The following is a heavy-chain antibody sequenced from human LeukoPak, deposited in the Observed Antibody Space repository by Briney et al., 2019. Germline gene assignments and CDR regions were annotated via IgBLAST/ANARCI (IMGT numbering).Heavy chain of an antibody. CDR1: GYSISSGYY. J-gene: IGHJ3*01. CDR3: ARDSSRLWLG. D-gene: IGHD2-21*01. V-gene: IGHV4-38-2*02. CDR2: IYHSGST. Sequence: SETLSLTCTVSGYSISSGYYWGWIRQPPGKGLEWIGNIYHSGSTYYNPSLKSRVTISVDTSKNHFSLKLSSVTAADTAVYYCARDSSRLWLGWGQGTVVTVSS.